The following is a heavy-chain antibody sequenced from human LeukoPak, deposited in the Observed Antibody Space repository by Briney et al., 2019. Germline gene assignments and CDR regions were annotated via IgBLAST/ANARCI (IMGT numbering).Heavy chain of an antibody. V-gene: IGHV3-33*06. CDR1: GFTFNSYG. J-gene: IGHJ1*01. D-gene: IGHD1-26*01. Sequence: PGRSLRLSCAASGFTFNSYGMHWVRQAPGKGLEWVAVIWYDGSNKYYADSVKGRFTISRDNSKNTLYLQMNSLRAEDTAVYYCAKAGIVGATTEALYFQHWGQGTLVTVSS. CDR2: IWYDGSNK. CDR3: AKAGIVGATTEALYFQH.